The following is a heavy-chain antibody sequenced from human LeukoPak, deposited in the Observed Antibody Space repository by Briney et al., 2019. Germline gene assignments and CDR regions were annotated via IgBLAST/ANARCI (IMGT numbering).Heavy chain of an antibody. CDR2: INAYNGDK. D-gene: IGHD2-8*02. Sequence: ASVKVSFKASGYTFISYGLSWVRQAPGQGREWVGWINAYNGDKNYAHKLQGRVTMTTDTTTSTACMELRSLRSDDTAGYYCARDLVGRGSYYYMDVWGKGTTVTVSS. V-gene: IGHV1-18*01. CDR3: ARDLVGRGSYYYMDV. J-gene: IGHJ6*03. CDR1: GYTFISYG.